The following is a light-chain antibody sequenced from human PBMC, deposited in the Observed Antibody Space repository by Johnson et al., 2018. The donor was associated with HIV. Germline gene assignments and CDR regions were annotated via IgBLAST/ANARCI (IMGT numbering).Light chain of an antibody. CDR2: END. CDR1: SSDMGNYA. J-gene: IGLJ1*01. CDR3: GSWDSSLSLLYV. Sequence: QSVLTQPPSVSAAPGQKVTISCSGSSSDMGNYAVSWYQQLPGTAPNLLIYENDKRPSGIPDRFSGSKSGTSATLGITGLQTGDEADYYCGSWDSSLSLLYVFGTGTKVTVL. V-gene: IGLV1-51*02.